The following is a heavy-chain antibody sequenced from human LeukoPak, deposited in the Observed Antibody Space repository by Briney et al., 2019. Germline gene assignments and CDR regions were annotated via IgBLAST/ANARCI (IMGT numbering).Heavy chain of an antibody. J-gene: IGHJ5*02. D-gene: IGHD6-6*01. CDR2: TNSDGSST. CDR3: ARDGRHSSSSLRRRSNWFDP. Sequence: PGGSLRLSCAASGFTFSSYWMHWVRQAPGKGLVWVSRTNSDGSSTSYADSVKGRFTISRDNAKNTLYLQMNSLRAEDTAVYYCARDGRHSSSSLRRRSNWFDPWGQGTLVTVSS. V-gene: IGHV3-74*01. CDR1: GFTFSSYW.